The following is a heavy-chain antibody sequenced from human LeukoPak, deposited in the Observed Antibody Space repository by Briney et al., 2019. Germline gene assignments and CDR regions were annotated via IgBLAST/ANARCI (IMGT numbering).Heavy chain of an antibody. Sequence: SVKVSCKASGGTFSSYAISWVRQAPGQGLEWMGGIIPIFGTANYTQKFQGRVTITADESTSTAYMELSSLRSEDTAVYYCAYSGSYYGFDPWGQGTLVTVSS. V-gene: IGHV1-69*13. CDR2: IIPIFGTA. D-gene: IGHD1-26*01. J-gene: IGHJ5*02. CDR3: AYSGSYYGFDP. CDR1: GGTFSSYA.